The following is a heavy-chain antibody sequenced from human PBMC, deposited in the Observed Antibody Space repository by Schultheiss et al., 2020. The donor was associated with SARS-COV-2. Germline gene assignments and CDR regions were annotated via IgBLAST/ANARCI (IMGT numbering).Heavy chain of an antibody. CDR3: ARGRIVVPAAMRRSGNIDY. CDR1: GGSFGGYY. J-gene: IGHJ4*02. D-gene: IGHD2-2*01. V-gene: IGHV4-59*10. CDR2: IYTSGST. Sequence: SETLSLTCAVYGGSFGGYYWSWIRQPPGKGLEWIGRIYTSGSTNYNPSLKSRVTISVDTSKNQFSLKLSSVTAADTAVYYCARGRIVVPAAMRRSGNIDYWGQGTLVTVSS.